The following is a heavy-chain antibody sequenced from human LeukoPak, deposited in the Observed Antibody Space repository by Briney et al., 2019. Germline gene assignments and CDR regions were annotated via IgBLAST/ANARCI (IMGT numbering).Heavy chain of an antibody. CDR1: GYTFTGYY. J-gene: IGHJ4*02. Sequence: GASVKVSCKASGYTFTGYYMHWVRQAPGQGLEWMGWINPNSGGTNYAQKFQGRVTMTRDTSISTAYMELSRLRSDDTAVYYCASLLSSGSYSAGYWGQGTLVTVSS. CDR2: INPNSGGT. D-gene: IGHD1-26*01. V-gene: IGHV1-2*02. CDR3: ASLLSSGSYSAGY.